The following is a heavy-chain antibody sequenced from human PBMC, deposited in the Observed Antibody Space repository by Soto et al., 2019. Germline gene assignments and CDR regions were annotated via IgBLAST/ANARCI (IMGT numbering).Heavy chain of an antibody. J-gene: IGHJ4*02. Sequence: SETLSLTCTVSGGSISSSSYYWGWIRQPPGKGLEWIGSIYYSGSTYYNPSLKSRVTISVDTSKNRFSLKLSSVTAADTAVYYCARHVGSSWSTLIDDWGQGTLVTVSS. CDR2: IYYSGST. CDR3: ARHVGSSWSTLIDD. D-gene: IGHD6-13*01. V-gene: IGHV4-39*01. CDR1: GGSISSSSYY.